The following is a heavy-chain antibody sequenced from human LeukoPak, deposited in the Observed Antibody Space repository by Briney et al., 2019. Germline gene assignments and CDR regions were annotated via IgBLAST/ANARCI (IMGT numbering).Heavy chain of an antibody. V-gene: IGHV3-23*01. D-gene: IGHD6-13*01. CDR2: ISGSGGST. J-gene: IGHJ6*02. CDR3: AKEYSSSWYVYGMDV. Sequence: GGSLRLSCAASGFSFSSYAMSWVRQAPGKGLEWVSAISGSGGSTYYADSVKGRFTISRDNSKNTLYLQMNSLRAEDTAVYYCAKEYSSSWYVYGMDVWGQGTTVTVSS. CDR1: GFSFSSYA.